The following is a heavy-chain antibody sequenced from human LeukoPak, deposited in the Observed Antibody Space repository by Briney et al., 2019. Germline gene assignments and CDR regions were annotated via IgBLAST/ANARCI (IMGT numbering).Heavy chain of an antibody. CDR1: GFTFIDHY. J-gene: IGHJ5*02. V-gene: IGHV3-30*03. D-gene: IGHD4-23*01. CDR3: ARDPAGGNSKHVGYWFDP. Sequence: GGSLRLSCAVSGFTFIDHYMHWVRQAPGKGLEWVAVISYDGSNKYYADSVKGRFTISRDNSKNTLYLQMNSLRAEDTAVYYCARDPAGGNSKHVGYWFDPWGQGTLVTVSS. CDR2: ISYDGSNK.